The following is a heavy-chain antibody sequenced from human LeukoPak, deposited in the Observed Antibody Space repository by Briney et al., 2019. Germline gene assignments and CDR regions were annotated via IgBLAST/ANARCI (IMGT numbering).Heavy chain of an antibody. D-gene: IGHD2-15*01. CDR3: ARRGCSGGSCYGFVY. J-gene: IGHJ4*02. V-gene: IGHV4-39*02. CDR2: VYYGRTT. Sequence: PSETLSLTCTVSAGSFISSSHHWGWIRQSPGKGLEWIGTVYYGRTTYYNPSLDGRVTISLDTSANHFSLKLSSVTAADTAVYYCARRGCSGGSCYGFVYWGQGTLVTVSS. CDR1: AGSFISSSHH.